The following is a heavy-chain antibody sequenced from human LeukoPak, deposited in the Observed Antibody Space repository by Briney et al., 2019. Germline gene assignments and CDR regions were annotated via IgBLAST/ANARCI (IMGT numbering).Heavy chain of an antibody. D-gene: IGHD6-19*01. CDR1: GFTFSIYP. CDR2: ISYDGSNK. J-gene: IGHJ3*02. V-gene: IGHV3-30*04. Sequence: PGGSLRLSCAASGFTFSIYPMHWVRQAPGKGLEWVAIISYDGSNKYYADSVKGRFTISRDNSKNTLYLQMNSLRAEDTAVYYCATTPAVAGSPDAFDIWGQGTMVTVS. CDR3: ATTPAVAGSPDAFDI.